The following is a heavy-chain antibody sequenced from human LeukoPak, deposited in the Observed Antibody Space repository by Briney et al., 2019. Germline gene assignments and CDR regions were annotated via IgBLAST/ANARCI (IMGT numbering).Heavy chain of an antibody. V-gene: IGHV3-48*04. D-gene: IGHD2-2*01. J-gene: IGHJ4*02. CDR3: ARRYQLSSGVDY. Sequence: GGSLRLSCAASGFTFSSYSMNWVRQAPGKGLEWVSYISSPSSTIYYVDSVKGRFTISRDNAKNSLYLQMNSLRAQDTAVYYCARRYQLSSGVDYWGQGTLVTVSS. CDR2: ISSPSSTI. CDR1: GFTFSSYS.